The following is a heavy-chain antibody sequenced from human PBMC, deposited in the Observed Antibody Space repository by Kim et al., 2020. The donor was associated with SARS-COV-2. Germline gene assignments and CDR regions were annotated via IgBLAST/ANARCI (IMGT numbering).Heavy chain of an antibody. CDR2: VNSSSRYT. D-gene: IGHD1-20*01. CDR1: GFRFSDYD. Sequence: GGSLRLSCAASGFRFSDYDMNWVRQAPGKGLEWLSSVNSSSRYTTYADSVRGRFIISRDNARDSLSLQMDSLQPEDTAVYYCARDPYNSYAMDLWGQGTT. J-gene: IGHJ6*02. CDR3: ARDPYNSYAMDL. V-gene: IGHV3-11*05.